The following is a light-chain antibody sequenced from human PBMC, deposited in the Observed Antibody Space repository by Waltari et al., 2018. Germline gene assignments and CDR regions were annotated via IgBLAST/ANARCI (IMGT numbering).Light chain of an antibody. V-gene: IGKV3-20*01. J-gene: IGKJ1*01. Sequence: IVVTQSPGPLSLSQGERDTLSCGASQSVSKTLAWYQQIPGLATRLLIYGASTRAAGIPDRFGGSGSVTYFRLTIRRLEPEDFAVYYCQHYVRLPVTFGQGTKVEIQ. CDR1: QSVSKT. CDR2: GAS. CDR3: QHYVRLPVT.